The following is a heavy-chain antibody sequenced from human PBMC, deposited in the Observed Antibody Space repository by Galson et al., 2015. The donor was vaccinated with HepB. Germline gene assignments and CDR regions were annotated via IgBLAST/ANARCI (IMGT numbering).Heavy chain of an antibody. CDR3: ARDGIYSHAWGDLDY. Sequence: SLRLSCAASGFTFSSYAMSWVRQAPGKGLEWVAVIWYDGSNKYYADSVKGRFTISRDNSKNTLYLQMNSLRAEDTAVYYCARDGIYSHAWGDLDYWGQGTLVTVSS. D-gene: IGHD5-18*01. CDR1: GFTFSSYA. CDR2: IWYDGSNK. J-gene: IGHJ4*02. V-gene: IGHV3-33*08.